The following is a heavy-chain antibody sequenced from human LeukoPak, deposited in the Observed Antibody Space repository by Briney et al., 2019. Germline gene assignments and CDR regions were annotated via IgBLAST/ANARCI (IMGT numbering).Heavy chain of an antibody. CDR1: GFTFSSYS. D-gene: IGHD3-3*01. J-gene: IGHJ4*02. Sequence: PGGPLRLSCAASGFTFSSYSMNWVRQAPGKGLEWVSSISSSSYIYYADSVKGRFTISRDNAKNSLYLQMNSLRAEDTAVYYCARERKYYDFWSGYSDYWGQGTLVTVSS. V-gene: IGHV3-21*01. CDR3: ARERKYYDFWSGYSDY. CDR2: ISSSSYI.